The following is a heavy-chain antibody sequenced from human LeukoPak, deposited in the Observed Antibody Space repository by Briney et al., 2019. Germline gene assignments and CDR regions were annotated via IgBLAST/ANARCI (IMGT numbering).Heavy chain of an antibody. CDR3: AKERTSEGYFDY. CDR1: RFTFSTYA. J-gene: IGHJ4*02. V-gene: IGHV3-23*01. Sequence: PGGSLRLSCAASRFTFSTYAMSWVRQAPGKGLEWVSAISSSGGRAYYADSVKGWFTISRDNSKNTLYLQMNSLRAEDTAVYYCAKERTSEGYFDYWGQGTLVTVSS. CDR2: ISSSGGRA.